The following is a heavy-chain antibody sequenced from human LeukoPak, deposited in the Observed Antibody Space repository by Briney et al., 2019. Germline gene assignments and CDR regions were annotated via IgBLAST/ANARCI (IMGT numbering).Heavy chain of an antibody. V-gene: IGHV3-21*01. CDR3: ARGGVVVIPAALGFDY. J-gene: IGHJ4*02. D-gene: IGHD2-2*01. CDR2: ISSRSSSI. Sequence: GGSLRLSCAASGFAFSGYTLNWVRQAPGKGLEWVSSISSRSSSIYYADSVKGRFTISRDNAKNSLYLQMNSLRVEDTAVYYCARGGVVVIPAALGFDYWGQGALVTVSS. CDR1: GFAFSGYT.